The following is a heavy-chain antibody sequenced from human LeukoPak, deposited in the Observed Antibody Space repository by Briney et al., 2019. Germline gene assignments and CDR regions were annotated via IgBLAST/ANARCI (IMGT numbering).Heavy chain of an antibody. V-gene: IGHV3-48*03. CDR2: ISNSGTTI. J-gene: IGHJ5*02. CDR3: ARFYPICRSSSGYTP. D-gene: IGHD2-2*02. Sequence: PGGSLRLSCAASGFTFSSYEMNWVRQAPGKGLEWVSYISNSGTTIYYADSVKGRFTISRDNAKNSLYLLMNSLRAEDTAVYYCARFYPICRSSSGYTPWGQGSLVTVSS. CDR1: GFTFSSYE.